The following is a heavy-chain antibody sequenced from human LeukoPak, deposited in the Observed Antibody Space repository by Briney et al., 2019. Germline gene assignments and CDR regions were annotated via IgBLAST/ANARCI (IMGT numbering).Heavy chain of an antibody. CDR3: AKDGVSGIAARFDY. CDR2: ISGSGGST. D-gene: IGHD6-6*01. J-gene: IGHJ4*02. V-gene: IGHV3-23*01. Sequence: GSLRLSCAASGFTFSSYAMSWVRQAPGKGLEWVSGISGSGGSTYYADSVKGRFTISRDNSKNTLCLQMNSLRAEDTAVYYCAKDGVSGIAARFDYWGQGTLVTVSS. CDR1: GFTFSSYA.